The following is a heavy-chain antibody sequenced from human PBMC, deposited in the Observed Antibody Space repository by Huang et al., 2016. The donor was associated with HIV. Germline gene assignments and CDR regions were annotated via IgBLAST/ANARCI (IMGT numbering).Heavy chain of an antibody. Sequence: QVQLVQSGAEVKKPGASVKVSCQASGYTFSNYDINWVRQAPGQGLEWRGWLNPNSGNTGYARKFQGRVMRTRSTSISTAYMELSRLRFEDTAVYYCATLPPVNYGRSGGRVRDYWGQGSLVTVSS. CDR3: ATLPPVNYGRSGGRVRDY. CDR2: LNPNSGNT. D-gene: IGHD2-15*01. V-gene: IGHV1-8*01. CDR1: GYTFSNYD. J-gene: IGHJ4*02.